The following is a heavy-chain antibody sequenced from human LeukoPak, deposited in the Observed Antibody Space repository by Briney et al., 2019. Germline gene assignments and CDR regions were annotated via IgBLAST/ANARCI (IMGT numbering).Heavy chain of an antibody. CDR2: FDPEDGET. V-gene: IGHV1-24*01. Sequence: ASVKVSCKVSGYTLTELSMHWVRQAPGKGLEWMGGFDPEDGETIYAQKFQGRVTMTEDTSTDTAYTELSSLRSEDTAVYYCATGVRAYGSIYFDYWGQGTLVTVSS. CDR3: ATGVRAYGSIYFDY. J-gene: IGHJ4*02. D-gene: IGHD3-10*01. CDR1: GYTLTELS.